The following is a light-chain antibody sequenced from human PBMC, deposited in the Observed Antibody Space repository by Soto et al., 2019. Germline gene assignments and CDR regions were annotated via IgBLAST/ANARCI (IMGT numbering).Light chain of an antibody. CDR3: CSYAGTSTHTV. CDR2: EVS. Sequence: QSVLTQPASVSGSPGQSITISCTGTSSDVGSYKLVSWYQQHPGKAPKLMISEVSKRPSGISDRFFGSKSGSTASLTISGLQAEDEADYYCCSYAGTSTHTVFGGGTQLTVL. J-gene: IGLJ7*01. V-gene: IGLV2-23*02. CDR1: SSDVGSYKL.